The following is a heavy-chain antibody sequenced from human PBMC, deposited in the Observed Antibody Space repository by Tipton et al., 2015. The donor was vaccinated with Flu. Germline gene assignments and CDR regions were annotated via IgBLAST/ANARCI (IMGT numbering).Heavy chain of an antibody. J-gene: IGHJ6*02. D-gene: IGHD4-17*01. CDR2: IYYSGTA. CDR3: ARIGRDDGVSYYYYYYAMDV. Sequence: LRLSCTVSGDSITSGGFYWSWIRHHPGKGLEWIGHIYYSGTAYYNPSLQSRVAMSIDTSKNQFSLRLRSVTAADTAVYYCARIGRDDGVSYYYYYYAMDVWGQGTTVTVSS. CDR1: GDSITSGGFY. V-gene: IGHV4-31*03.